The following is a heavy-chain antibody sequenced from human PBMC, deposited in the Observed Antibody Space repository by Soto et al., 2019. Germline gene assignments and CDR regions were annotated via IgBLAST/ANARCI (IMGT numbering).Heavy chain of an antibody. CDR2: ISHRGSA. V-gene: IGHV4-30-2*01. D-gene: IGHD4-17*01. Sequence: QLPLQESGSRLLNPSQTLALPCSVSGGAIRRCGYSWSWIRQPPGEGLEWIGYISHRGSAHYNPSHMRRVTISLDVSKSQIYLELTSVTSAVRTVYYCARGLDYGDTAFYAWGQGTLVTVSA. CDR3: ARGLDYGDTAFYA. J-gene: IGHJ1*01. CDR1: GGAIRRCGYS.